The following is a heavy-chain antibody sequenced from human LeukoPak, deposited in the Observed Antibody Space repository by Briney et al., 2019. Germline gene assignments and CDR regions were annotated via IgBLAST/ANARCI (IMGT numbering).Heavy chain of an antibody. D-gene: IGHD5-12*01. CDR3: AKGGGYEAQYYYYYLDV. V-gene: IGHV3-23*01. CDR1: GFTFSSNA. CDR2: ISGSGGTT. J-gene: IGHJ6*03. Sequence: PGGSLRLSCAASGFTFSSNAMSWVRQAPGKGLEWVSAISGSGGTTYYADSVKGRFTISRDNAKNSLYLQMNSLRAEDTAVYYCAKGGGYEAQYYYYYLDVWGKGTTVTISS.